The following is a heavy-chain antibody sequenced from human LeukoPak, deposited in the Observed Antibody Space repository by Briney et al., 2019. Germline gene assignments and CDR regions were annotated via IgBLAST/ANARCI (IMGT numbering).Heavy chain of an antibody. V-gene: IGHV3-66*01. Sequence: HPGGSLRLSCAASGFTVSSTYMSWVRQAPGKGLEWVSVFYSDDITYYANSVKGRFIISRDNSKSMLYLQMNSLRVEDTAVYYCARRLSTGYYEFWGQGTLVTVSS. D-gene: IGHD3-9*01. CDR2: FYSDDIT. CDR3: ARRLSTGYYEF. CDR1: GFTVSSTY. J-gene: IGHJ4*02.